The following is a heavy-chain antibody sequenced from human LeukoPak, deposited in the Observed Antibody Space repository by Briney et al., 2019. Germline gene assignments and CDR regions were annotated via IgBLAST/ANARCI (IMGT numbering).Heavy chain of an antibody. J-gene: IGHJ6*02. CDR2: ISGSGGST. V-gene: IGHV3-23*01. CDR3: AKTFPYYYDSSGYYSGAYYYYGMDV. D-gene: IGHD3-22*01. Sequence: GGSLRLSCAASGFTFSTYAMSWVRQAPGKGLEWVSAISGSGGSTYYADSVKGRFTISRDNSKNTLYLQMNSLRAEDTAVYYCAKTFPYYYDSSGYYSGAYYYYGMDVWGQGTTVTVSS. CDR1: GFTFSTYA.